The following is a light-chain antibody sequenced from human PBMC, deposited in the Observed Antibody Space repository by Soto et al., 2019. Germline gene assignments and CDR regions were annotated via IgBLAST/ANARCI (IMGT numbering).Light chain of an antibody. Sequence: EIVMTQSPAMLSVSPGERATLSRRASQNVNNRLAWYQQKAGQPPRLLIYGASTRATGIPARFSGSGSGTEFTLTISSLQSEDFAVYYCQHFNSWPLLFGQGTKV. CDR3: QHFNSWPLL. CDR2: GAS. J-gene: IGKJ1*01. V-gene: IGKV3-15*01. CDR1: QNVNNR.